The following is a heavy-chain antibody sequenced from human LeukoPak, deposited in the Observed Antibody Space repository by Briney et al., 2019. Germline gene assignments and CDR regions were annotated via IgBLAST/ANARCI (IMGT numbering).Heavy chain of an antibody. CDR2: ISGSGSDI. J-gene: IGHJ4*02. Sequence: GGSLRLSCAGSGFTFSFYSLNWVRQAPGKVLEVISFISGSGSDIFYEDSVTGRFTISRDNAKTSVSLQMDSLRGDDTAVYYCARDIGGSYPAIDYWGQGTLVTVSS. D-gene: IGHD1-26*01. V-gene: IGHV3-21*05. CDR3: ARDIGGSYPAIDY. CDR1: GFTFSFYS.